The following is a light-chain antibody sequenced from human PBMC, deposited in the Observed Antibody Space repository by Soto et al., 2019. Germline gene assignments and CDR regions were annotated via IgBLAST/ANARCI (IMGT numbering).Light chain of an antibody. V-gene: IGKV3-20*01. CDR1: QSVRSTY. J-gene: IGKJ5*01. CDR2: GAS. CDR3: QQYGSSLSIT. Sequence: EIVLTQSPGTLSLSPGERATLSCRASQSVRSTYLAWYQQKPGQAPRLLIHGASSRATGIPDSFSGSGSGTDFTLTISRLEPEDFAVYYCQQYGSSLSITFGQGTLLEMK.